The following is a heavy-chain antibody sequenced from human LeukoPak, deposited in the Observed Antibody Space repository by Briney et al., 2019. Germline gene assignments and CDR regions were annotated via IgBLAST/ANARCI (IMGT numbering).Heavy chain of an antibody. CDR2: ISSSSSTI. CDR3: AREEGGYWNY. CDR1: GFTFSSYS. Sequence: GGPLRLSCAASGFTFSSYSMNWVRQAPGKGLEWVSYISSSSSTIYYADSVKGRFTISRDNAKNSLYLQMNSLRAEDTAVYYCAREEGGYWNYWGQGTLVTVSS. V-gene: IGHV3-48*01. D-gene: IGHD3-10*01. J-gene: IGHJ4*02.